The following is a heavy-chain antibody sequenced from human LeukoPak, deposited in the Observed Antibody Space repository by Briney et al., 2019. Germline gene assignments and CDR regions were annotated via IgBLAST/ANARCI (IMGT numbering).Heavy chain of an antibody. J-gene: IGHJ4*02. CDR3: ARHPPRVGTTSGGYFDY. Sequence: SETLSLTCTVSGGSISGYYWSWIRQPPGKGLEWIGYIYYSETTNYNPSLKSRVTISVDTSKNQFSLKLSSVTAADTAAYYCARHPPRVGTTSGGYFDYWGQRNLVTVSS. CDR1: GGSISGYY. CDR2: IYYSETT. D-gene: IGHD1/OR15-1a*01. V-gene: IGHV4-59*08.